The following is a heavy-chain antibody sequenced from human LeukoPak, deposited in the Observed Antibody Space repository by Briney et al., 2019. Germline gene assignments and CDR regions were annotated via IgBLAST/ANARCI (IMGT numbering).Heavy chain of an antibody. CDR3: ARHGGRITIFGVVYDAFDI. J-gene: IGHJ3*02. CDR2: IYYSGST. CDR1: GGSISSSSYY. Sequence: YPSETLSLTCTVSGGSISSSSYYWGWIRQPPGKGLEWIGSIYYSGSTYYNPSLKSRVTISVDTSKNQFSLKLSSVTAADTAVYYCARHGGRITIFGVVYDAFDIWGQGTMVTVSS. V-gene: IGHV4-39*01. D-gene: IGHD3-3*01.